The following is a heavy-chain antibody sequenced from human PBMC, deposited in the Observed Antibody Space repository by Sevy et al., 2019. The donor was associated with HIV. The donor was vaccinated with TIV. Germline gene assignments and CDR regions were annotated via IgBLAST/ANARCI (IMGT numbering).Heavy chain of an antibody. V-gene: IGHV3-7*01. D-gene: IGHD6-13*01. CDR1: GFTFSSYW. CDR3: ARGPSGAAAGRFDS. Sequence: GSLRLSCAASGFTFSSYWINWVRQAPGEGLEWVANINQGGNQKHYMDSVKGRFTISRDNAGNAVYLQMNSLRVEDTAVYYCARGPSGAAAGRFDSWGQGTLVTVSS. CDR2: INQGGNQK. J-gene: IGHJ4*02.